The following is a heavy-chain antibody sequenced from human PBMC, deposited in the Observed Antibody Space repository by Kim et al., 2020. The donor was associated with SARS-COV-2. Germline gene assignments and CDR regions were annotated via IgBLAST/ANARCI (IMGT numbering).Heavy chain of an antibody. J-gene: IGHJ2*01. Sequence: SVKVSCKASGGTFSSYTISWVRQAPGQGLEWMGRIIPILGIANYAQKFQGRVTITADKSTSTAYMELSSLRSEDTAVYYCARGGWSSGYESYWYFDLWGRGTLVTVSS. V-gene: IGHV1-69*02. CDR1: GGTFSSYT. D-gene: IGHD6-19*01. CDR2: IIPILGIA. CDR3: ARGGWSSGYESYWYFDL.